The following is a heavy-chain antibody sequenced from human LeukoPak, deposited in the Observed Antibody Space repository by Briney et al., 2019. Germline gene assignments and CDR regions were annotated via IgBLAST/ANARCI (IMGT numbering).Heavy chain of an antibody. J-gene: IGHJ6*02. Sequence: ETLSLTCTVSGGSISYYYWSWIRQSPGKGLEWIGYVYYSGTTNYNPSLKSRVTISVDTSKNQFSQQLRSVTAADTAVYYCAREDPQTRVPEGMDVWGQGTTVTVSS. CDR3: AREDPQTRVPEGMDV. V-gene: IGHV4-59*01. CDR1: GGSISYYY. CDR2: VYYSGTT. D-gene: IGHD4/OR15-4a*01.